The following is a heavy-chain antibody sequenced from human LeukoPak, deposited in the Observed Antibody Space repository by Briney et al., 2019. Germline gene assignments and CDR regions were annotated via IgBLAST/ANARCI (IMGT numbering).Heavy chain of an antibody. D-gene: IGHD5-18*01. Sequence: GGSLRLSCAASGFTFSSYTMHWVRQAPGKGLEWVALVSYDGTKINYADSAKGRFTMSRDISKNTLYLQMNSLKPEDTAVYYCARDRVQIWSYVGTFDSWGQGTLVTVSS. CDR1: GFTFSSYT. CDR3: ARDRVQIWSYVGTFDS. V-gene: IGHV3-30-3*01. CDR2: VSYDGTKI. J-gene: IGHJ4*02.